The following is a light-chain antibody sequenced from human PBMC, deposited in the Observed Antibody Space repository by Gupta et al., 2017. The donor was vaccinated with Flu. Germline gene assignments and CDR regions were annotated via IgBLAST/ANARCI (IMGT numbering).Light chain of an antibody. CDR3: QQSYSTPIT. V-gene: IGKV1-39*01. J-gene: IGKJ5*01. Sequence: DIQITQSPSSLSASVGDRVTITCRASQSISSYLNWYQQKPGKAPKLLIYAASSLQSGVPSRFSGSGSGTDFTLTISSLQPEDFATYYCQQSYSTPITFGRGTQLEIK. CDR2: AAS. CDR1: QSISSY.